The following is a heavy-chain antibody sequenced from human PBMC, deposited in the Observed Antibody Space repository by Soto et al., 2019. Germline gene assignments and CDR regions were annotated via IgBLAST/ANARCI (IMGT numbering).Heavy chain of an antibody. CDR1: AGSISSYY. J-gene: IGHJ4*02. Sequence: PSETLSLTCTVSAGSISSYYWSWIRQPPGKGLEWIGYIYYSGSTNYNPSLKSRVTISVDTSKNQFSLKLSSVTAADTAVYYCAGGWGRSFDYWGQGTLDPGSS. CDR2: IYYSGST. CDR3: AGGWGRSFDY. D-gene: IGHD2-15*01. V-gene: IGHV4-59*08.